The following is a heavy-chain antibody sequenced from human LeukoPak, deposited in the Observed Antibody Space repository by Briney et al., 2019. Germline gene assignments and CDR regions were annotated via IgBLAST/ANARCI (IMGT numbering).Heavy chain of an antibody. CDR1: EFIFSGYW. CDR2: IKQDGSEK. V-gene: IGHV3-7*01. D-gene: IGHD6-13*01. J-gene: IGHJ4*02. CDR3: ARDGFVGAADY. Sequence: GGSLRLSCAASEFIFSGYWMNWVRQAPGKGLEWVANIKQDGSEKQYVDSVRGRFTISRDNAKDSLYLQMNSLRVEDTAVYYCARDGFVGAADYWGQGTLVTVSS.